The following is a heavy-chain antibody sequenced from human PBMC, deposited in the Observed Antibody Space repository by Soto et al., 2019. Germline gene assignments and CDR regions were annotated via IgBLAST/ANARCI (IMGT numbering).Heavy chain of an antibody. D-gene: IGHD2-15*01. V-gene: IGHV1-18*01. CDR2: ISIAKGDT. Sequence: QVQVVQSGAEVKKPGASVKVACKASGYSFDTFGMSWVRQAPGQGLEWMGWISIAKGDTNSAQKFQDRVTMTTDTSTSTAYMELRSLTSDVTSVYYCARYYCSVGSCFTWCHFDLWGRGTLVTVSS. CDR1: GYSFDTFG. J-gene: IGHJ2*01. CDR3: ARYYCSVGSCFTWCHFDL.